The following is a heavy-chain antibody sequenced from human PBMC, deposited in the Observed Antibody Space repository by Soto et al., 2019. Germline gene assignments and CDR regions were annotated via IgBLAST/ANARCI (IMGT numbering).Heavy chain of an antibody. J-gene: IGHJ4*02. V-gene: IGHV3-7*04. Sequence: EERLVESGGGLVQPGGSLRLSCAISGFTFRRDWMNWVRQAPGKGLEWVAHINQDGTQKYYVDSVKGRFTICRDNAKNSLYLQMNSLRVEDTAVYYCSGGVGDAGWGQGTLVTVSS. CDR2: INQDGTQK. CDR1: GFTFRRDW. D-gene: IGHD1-26*01. CDR3: SGGVGDAG.